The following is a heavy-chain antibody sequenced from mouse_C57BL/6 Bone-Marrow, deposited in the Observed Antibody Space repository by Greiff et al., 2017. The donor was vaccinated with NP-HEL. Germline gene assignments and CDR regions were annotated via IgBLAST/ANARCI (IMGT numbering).Heavy chain of an antibody. CDR1: GYTFTEYT. CDR2: FYPGSGSI. CDR3: ARHEGYYDYDVNYAMDY. V-gene: IGHV1-62-2*01. D-gene: IGHD2-4*01. Sequence: QVQLKESGAELVKPGASVKLSCKASGYTFTEYTIHWVKQRSGQGLEWIGWFYPGSGSIKYNEKFKDKATLTADKSSSTVYMELSRLTSEDSAVYFCARHEGYYDYDVNYAMDYWGQGTSVTVSS. J-gene: IGHJ4*01.